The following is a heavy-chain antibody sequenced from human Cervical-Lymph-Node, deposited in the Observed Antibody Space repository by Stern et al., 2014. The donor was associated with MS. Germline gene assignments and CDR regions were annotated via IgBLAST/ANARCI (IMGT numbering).Heavy chain of an antibody. CDR1: GGSVSGYY. Sequence: QVQLVESGPGLVKPSETLSLTCTVSGGSVSGYYWSWIRQPPGKGLELIGYIYYSGTTNYNPSLKSRLAMSLDTSKNQFSLKLNSVTAADTAVYYCARGGRWEPDFDYWGQGTLVTVSS. J-gene: IGHJ4*02. V-gene: IGHV4-59*02. CDR2: IYYSGTT. CDR3: ARGGRWEPDFDY. D-gene: IGHD1-26*01.